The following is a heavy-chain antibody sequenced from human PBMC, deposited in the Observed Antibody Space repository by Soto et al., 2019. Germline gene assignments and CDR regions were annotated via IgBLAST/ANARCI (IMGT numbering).Heavy chain of an antibody. CDR3: VRDRPESLFDY. V-gene: IGHV3-21*01. CDR1: GSGFGGTS. J-gene: IGHJ4*02. Sequence: EVQLVESGGGLVKPGGPLGLSWPASGSGFGGTSRNWFRQAPGKGLEWVASISSSGNFIHYADSMRGRFTISRDNANNSLYLQMNSLSDEDTAVYYCVRDRPESLFDYWGQGTPVAVSS. CDR2: ISSSGNFI.